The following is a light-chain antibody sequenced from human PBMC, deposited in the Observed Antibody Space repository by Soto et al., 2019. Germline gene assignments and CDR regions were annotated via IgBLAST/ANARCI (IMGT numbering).Light chain of an antibody. Sequence: QSVLTQPPSVSGAPRQRVSISCSGATSNIGNNAVNWYQQLPGKAPKLLIYFDDLMPSGVSDRFSGSKSGTSASLAISGLQSEDEADYYCAAWDDSLNVVLFGGGTQLTV. CDR3: AAWDDSLNVVL. V-gene: IGLV1-36*01. J-gene: IGLJ2*01. CDR1: TSNIGNNA. CDR2: FDD.